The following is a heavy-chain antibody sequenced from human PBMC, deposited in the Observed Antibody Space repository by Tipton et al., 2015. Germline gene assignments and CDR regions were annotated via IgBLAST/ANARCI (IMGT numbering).Heavy chain of an antibody. J-gene: IGHJ6*02. Sequence: TLSLTCTVSGGSFNDFYWSWIRQPPGKGLEWVGEINHVGDTNYNPSLKSRVTISVDTSKKQFSLKLDSVTAADTAVYYCARDLEHGMDVWGQGTTVTVSS. V-gene: IGHV4-34*01. CDR2: INHVGDT. D-gene: IGHD5-24*01. CDR1: GGSFNDFY. CDR3: ARDLEHGMDV.